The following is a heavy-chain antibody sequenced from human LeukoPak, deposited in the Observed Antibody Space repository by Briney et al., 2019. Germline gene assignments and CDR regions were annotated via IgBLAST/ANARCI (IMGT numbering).Heavy chain of an antibody. Sequence: GGSLRLSCAASGFTFSSYSMNWARQAPGKGLEWVSSISSSSSYIYYVDSVKGRFTISRDNAKNSLYLQMNSLRAEDTAVYYCAREIVRTLDYWGQGTLVTVSS. CDR2: ISSSSSYI. CDR1: GFTFSSYS. D-gene: IGHD1-14*01. CDR3: AREIVRTLDY. V-gene: IGHV3-21*01. J-gene: IGHJ4*02.